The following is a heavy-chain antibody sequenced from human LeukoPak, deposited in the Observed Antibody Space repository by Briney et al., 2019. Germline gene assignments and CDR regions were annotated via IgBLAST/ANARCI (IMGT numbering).Heavy chain of an antibody. CDR1: GFTFSTFA. D-gene: IGHD3-10*01. CDR2: INHSGST. J-gene: IGHJ6*03. V-gene: IGHV4-34*08. Sequence: GSLRLSCAASGFTFSTFAMIWVRQPPGKGLEWIGEINHSGSTNYNPSLKSRVTISVDTSKNQFSLKLSSVTAADTAVYYCAIPSSIWFGELSPHYMDVWGKGTTVTVSS. CDR3: AIPSSIWFGELSPHYMDV.